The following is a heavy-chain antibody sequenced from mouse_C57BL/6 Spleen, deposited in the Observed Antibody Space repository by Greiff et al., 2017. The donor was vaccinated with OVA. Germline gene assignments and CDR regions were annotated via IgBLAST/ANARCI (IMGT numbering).Heavy chain of an antibody. CDR2: INPNNGGT. CDR1: GYTFTDYN. V-gene: IGHV1-22*01. Sequence: EVQLQQSGPELVKPGASVKMSCKASGYTFTDYNMHWVKQSHGKSLEWIGYINPNNGGTSYNQKFKGKATLTVNKSSSTAYMELRSLTSEEYAVYYWARGDDGYPLCAYWGQGTLVTVAA. D-gene: IGHD2-3*01. J-gene: IGHJ3*01. CDR3: ARGDDGYPLCAY.